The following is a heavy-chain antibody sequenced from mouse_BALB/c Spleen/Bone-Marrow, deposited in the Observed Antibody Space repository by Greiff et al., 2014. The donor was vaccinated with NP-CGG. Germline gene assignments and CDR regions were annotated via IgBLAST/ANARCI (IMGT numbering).Heavy chain of an antibody. D-gene: IGHD1-1*01. CDR2: IDPANGNT. J-gene: IGHJ2*01. CDR1: GFNIKDTY. Sequence: EVKLVESGAELVKPGASVKLSCTASGFNIKDTYMHWVKQRPEQGLEWIGRIDPANGNTKYDPKFQGKATLTADTSSNTAHLQLSSLTAEDTAVYYCARYYYDSSYFDYWGQGTTLTVSS. V-gene: IGHV14-3*02. CDR3: ARYYYDSSYFDY.